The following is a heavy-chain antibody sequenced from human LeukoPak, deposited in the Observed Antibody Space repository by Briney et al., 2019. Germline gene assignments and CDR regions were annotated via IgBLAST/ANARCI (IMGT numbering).Heavy chain of an antibody. CDR1: GYTFTDYY. CDR2: INPTSGGT. D-gene: IGHD2-8*01. Sequence: GASVKVSCKASGYTFTDYYMHWVRQAPGQGLGWVGWINPTSGGTNYAQKFQDRVTMTRDTSKNPFYMELSSLRSYDTAVYYCAREFRSTSWCYYAFDLWGQGTMVTVSS. CDR3: AREFRSTSWCYYAFDL. V-gene: IGHV1-2*02. J-gene: IGHJ3*01.